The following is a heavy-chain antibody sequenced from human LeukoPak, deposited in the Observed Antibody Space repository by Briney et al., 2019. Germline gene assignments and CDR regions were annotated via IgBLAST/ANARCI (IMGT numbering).Heavy chain of an antibody. V-gene: IGHV3-21*01. Sequence: GWSLRLSCAASGFTFSSYSMNWVRQAPGKGLEWVSSISSSSSYIYYADSVKGRFTISRDNAKNSLYLQMNSLRAEDTAVYYCARDRYYGSGSYYKEDYYYGMDVWGKGTTVTVSS. D-gene: IGHD3-10*01. CDR2: ISSSSSYI. J-gene: IGHJ6*04. CDR3: ARDRYYGSGSYYKEDYYYGMDV. CDR1: GFTFSSYS.